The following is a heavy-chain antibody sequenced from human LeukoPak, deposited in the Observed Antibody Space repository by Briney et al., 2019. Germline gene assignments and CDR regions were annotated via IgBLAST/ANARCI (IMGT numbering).Heavy chain of an antibody. D-gene: IGHD2/OR15-2a*01. V-gene: IGHV3-48*02. J-gene: IGHJ6*02. CDR3: ARNLLSWVNGMDV. CDR1: EFTFSSYS. Sequence: GGSLRLSCAASEFTFSSYSMNWVRQAPGKGLEWVSYIDSGSSFKFYADSVKGRLTISRDNAKNSLYLQMNSLRDEDTAVYFCARNLLSWVNGMDVWGQGTTVTVS. CDR2: IDSGSSFK.